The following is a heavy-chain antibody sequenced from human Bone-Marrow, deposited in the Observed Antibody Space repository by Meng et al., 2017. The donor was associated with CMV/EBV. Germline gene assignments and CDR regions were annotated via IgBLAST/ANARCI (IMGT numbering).Heavy chain of an antibody. Sequence: KASGYTFTSYAMHWVRQAPGQRLEWMGWINAGNGNTKSSQKFQGRVTITRDTSASTAYMELSSLRSEDTAVYYCARDLDYYDSSWFDPWGQGTLVTVSS. V-gene: IGHV1-3*01. D-gene: IGHD3-22*01. CDR2: INAGNGNT. CDR3: ARDLDYYDSSWFDP. J-gene: IGHJ5*02. CDR1: GYTFTSYA.